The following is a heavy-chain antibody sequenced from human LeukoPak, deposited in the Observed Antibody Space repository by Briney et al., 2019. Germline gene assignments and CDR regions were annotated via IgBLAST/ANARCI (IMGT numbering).Heavy chain of an antibody. D-gene: IGHD2-2*01. J-gene: IGHJ4*02. CDR1: GYTFTGYY. CDR2: INPNSGGT. Sequence: ASVKVSCKASGYTFTGYYMHWVRQAPGQGLEWMGWINPNSGGTNYAQKFQGRVTMTRDTSISTAYMELSRLRSDDTAVYYCARGRVRRSTSCFRFDYWGQGTLVTVSS. CDR3: ARGRVRRSTSCFRFDY. V-gene: IGHV1-2*02.